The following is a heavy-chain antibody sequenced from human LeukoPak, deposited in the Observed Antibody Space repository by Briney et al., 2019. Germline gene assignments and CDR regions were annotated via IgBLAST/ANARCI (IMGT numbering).Heavy chain of an antibody. J-gene: IGHJ5*02. CDR1: GYTFTSYY. CDR3: ARQKDTAMARGWFDP. V-gene: IGHV1-46*01. CDR2: INPSGGST. D-gene: IGHD5-18*01. Sequence: GASVKVSCKASGYTFTSYYMHWVRQAPGRGLEWMGMINPSGGSTSYAQKFQGRVTMTRDTSTGTVYMELSSLRSEDTAVYYCARQKDTAMARGWFDPWGQGTLVTVSS.